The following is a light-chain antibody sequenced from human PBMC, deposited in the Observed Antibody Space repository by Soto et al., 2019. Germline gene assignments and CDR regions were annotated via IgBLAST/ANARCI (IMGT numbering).Light chain of an antibody. CDR1: SSDVGGYNY. Sequence: QSALTQPPSASGSPGQSVTISCTGTSSDVGGYNYVSWYQQHPGKAPKLMIYEVSKRPSRVPDRFSGSKSGNTASLTVSGLQAEDEADYYCSSYAGSNNYVFGTGTKLIVL. CDR3: SSYAGSNNYV. CDR2: EVS. J-gene: IGLJ1*01. V-gene: IGLV2-8*01.